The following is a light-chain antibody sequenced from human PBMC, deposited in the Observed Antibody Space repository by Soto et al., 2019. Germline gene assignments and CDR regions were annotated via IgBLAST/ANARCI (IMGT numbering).Light chain of an antibody. V-gene: IGKV3-15*01. Sequence: EIGLSQSPATLSLSPGERATLSCRASQSVSSNLAWYQQKPGQAPSLLIFGASTRATGIPARFSGSGSGAEFTLNISSLQSEDFAVYYCQHYNNWPPGTFGQGTKVDIK. CDR2: GAS. J-gene: IGKJ1*01. CDR3: QHYNNWPPGT. CDR1: QSVSSN.